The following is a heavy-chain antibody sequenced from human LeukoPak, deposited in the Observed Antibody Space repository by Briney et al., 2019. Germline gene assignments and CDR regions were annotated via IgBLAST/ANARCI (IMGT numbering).Heavy chain of an antibody. CDR1: GGSISSSSYY. V-gene: IGHV4-39*01. CDR2: IYYSGST. J-gene: IGHJ3*02. Sequence: SETLSLTCTVSGGSISSSSYYWGWIRQPPGKGLEWIGSIYYSGSTYYNPSLKSRVTISVDTSKNQLSLKLSSVTAADTAVYYCASVSIKYKAFDIWGQGTMVTVSS. D-gene: IGHD1-1*01. CDR3: ASVSIKYKAFDI.